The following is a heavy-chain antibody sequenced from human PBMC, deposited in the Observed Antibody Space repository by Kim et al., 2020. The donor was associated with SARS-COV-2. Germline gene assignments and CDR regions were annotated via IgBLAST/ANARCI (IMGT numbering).Heavy chain of an antibody. V-gene: IGHV3-33*06. CDR3: AKDRIGTKYGMEV. CDR2: IWYDGSNY. D-gene: IGHD1-26*01. Sequence: GGSLRLSCAASGFTFRNYGVHWVRQAPGKGLEWVAVIWYDGSNYHDADSVKGRFTISRDNLQNTADLQMNRLRAEDTAGYYCAKDRIGTKYGMEVWGQGTTVTVS. J-gene: IGHJ6*02. CDR1: GFTFRNYG.